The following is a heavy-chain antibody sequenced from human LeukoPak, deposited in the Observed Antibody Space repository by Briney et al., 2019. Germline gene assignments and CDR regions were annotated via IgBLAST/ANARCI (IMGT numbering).Heavy chain of an antibody. D-gene: IGHD3-9*01. Sequence: PSETLSLTCTVSGGSISSYYWSWIRQPPGKGLEGIGYIYYSGSTNYNPSLKSRVTISVDTSKNQFSLKLSSVTAAATAVYYCARVGPYYDILTGYYRKDAFDIWGQGTMVTVSS. J-gene: IGHJ3*02. CDR1: GGSISSYY. CDR3: ARVGPYYDILTGYYRKDAFDI. V-gene: IGHV4-59*01. CDR2: IYYSGST.